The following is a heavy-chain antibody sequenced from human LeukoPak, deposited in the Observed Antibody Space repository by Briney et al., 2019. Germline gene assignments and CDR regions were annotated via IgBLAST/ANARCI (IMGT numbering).Heavy chain of an antibody. V-gene: IGHV3-21*01. CDR2: ITGSSTYI. CDR1: GFIFSSYA. J-gene: IGHJ4*02. D-gene: IGHD3-16*02. CDR3: ARGFADFVWGSYPSSY. Sequence: GGSLRLSCATSGFIFSSYAMSWVRQAPGKGPEWVSSITGSSTYIHYADSVKGRFTISRDNAKNSLYLQMNSLRAEDTAVYYCARGFADFVWGSYPSSYWGQGILVTVSS.